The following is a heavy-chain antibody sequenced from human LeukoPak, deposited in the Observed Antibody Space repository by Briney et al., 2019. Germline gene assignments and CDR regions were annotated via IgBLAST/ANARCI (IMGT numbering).Heavy chain of an antibody. J-gene: IGHJ4*02. D-gene: IGHD2-2*01. Sequence: GGSLRLSCAASGFTFSIYDMSWVRQAPGKGLEWVSAIRGSGVSGVSTYYADSVKGRFTISRDNSKNTLYLQMKSLRAEATAVYYCAKVGYCSSTRCFWGQGTLVTVSS. CDR2: IRGSGVSGVST. CDR3: AKVGYCSSTRCF. CDR1: GFTFSIYD. V-gene: IGHV3-23*01.